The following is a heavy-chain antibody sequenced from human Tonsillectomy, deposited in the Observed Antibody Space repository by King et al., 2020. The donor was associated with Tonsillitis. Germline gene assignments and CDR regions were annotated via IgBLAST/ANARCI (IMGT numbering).Heavy chain of an antibody. D-gene: IGHD1-1*01. CDR1: GYNFISYG. J-gene: IGHJ3*02. CDR3: ARGRSGTRAAFDI. V-gene: IGHV1-18*01. CDR2: ISGYNGIT. Sequence: QMVQSGAEVEKPGASVKVSCKDSGYNFISYGITWVRQAPGQGREWMGGISGYNGITNDAQKFQGRVTMTRDTVTSTVYMEMRSLRSDDTAVYYCARGRSGTRAAFDIWGQGTMVTVSS.